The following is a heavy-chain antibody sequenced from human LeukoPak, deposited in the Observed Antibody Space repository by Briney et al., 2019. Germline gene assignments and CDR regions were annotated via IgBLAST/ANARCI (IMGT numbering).Heavy chain of an antibody. CDR3: ARGLPSYGDYVDYYFYMDV. J-gene: IGHJ6*03. V-gene: IGHV4-4*07. CDR1: GDSISGFY. Sequence: SETLSLTCTVSGDSISGFYWSWIRQPAGKGLQWIGRISTSGSTNYNPSLKSRVTMSVDRSTNEFSLTVRSVTAADTALYYCARGLPSYGDYVDYYFYMDVWGKGPTVTVSS. D-gene: IGHD4-17*01. CDR2: ISTSGST.